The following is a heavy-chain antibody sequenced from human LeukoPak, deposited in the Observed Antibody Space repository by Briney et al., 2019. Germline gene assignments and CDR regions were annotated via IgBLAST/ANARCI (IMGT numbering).Heavy chain of an antibody. CDR1: GFTFSSYS. J-gene: IGHJ4*02. Sequence: GGSLRLSCAASGFTFSSYSMNWVRQAPGKGLEWVSYISSSSSTIYYADSVKGRFTISRDNAKNSLYLQMNSLRAEDTAVYYCARISYGSGKPPGGYWGQGTLVTVSS. CDR3: ARISYGSGKPPGGY. D-gene: IGHD3-10*01. V-gene: IGHV3-48*01. CDR2: ISSSSSTI.